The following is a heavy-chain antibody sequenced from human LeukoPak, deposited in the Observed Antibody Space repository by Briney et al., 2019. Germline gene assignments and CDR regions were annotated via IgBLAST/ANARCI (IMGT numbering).Heavy chain of an antibody. J-gene: IGHJ4*02. Sequence: PSETLSLTCSVSGGSIVSSTFYWGWVRQPPGKGLEWIGIIHHSGSTYYNSSLKSRVTISVDTSKNQFSLKLSSVTAADTAVYYCARQPYYDFWSGYSDYWGQGTLVTVSS. V-gene: IGHV4-39*01. CDR2: IHHSGST. D-gene: IGHD3-3*01. CDR1: GGSIVSSTFY. CDR3: ARQPYYDFWSGYSDY.